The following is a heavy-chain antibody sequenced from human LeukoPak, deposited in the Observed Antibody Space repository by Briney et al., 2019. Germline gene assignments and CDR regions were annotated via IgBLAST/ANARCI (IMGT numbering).Heavy chain of an antibody. Sequence: GRSLRLSCAASGFTFRSYGMHWVRLAPGKGLEWVSSITGNGGSTYYADSVKGRFSISRDNSKNTLYLQMDSLRAEDTAVYHCARDSGSYLQPADYWGQGTLVTVSS. CDR1: GFTFRSYG. CDR3: ARDSGSYLQPADY. D-gene: IGHD1-26*01. V-gene: IGHV3-23*01. CDR2: ITGNGGST. J-gene: IGHJ4*02.